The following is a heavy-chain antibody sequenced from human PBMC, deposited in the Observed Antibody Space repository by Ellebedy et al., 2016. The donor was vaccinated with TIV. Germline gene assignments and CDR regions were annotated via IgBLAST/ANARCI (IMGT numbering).Heavy chain of an antibody. CDR1: GFSFSSYA. J-gene: IGHJ2*01. D-gene: IGHD3-22*01. V-gene: IGHV3-30*04. CDR2: VSYDGSIK. CDR3: ARDWGLSVIGVVINWYFDL. Sequence: PGGSLRLSCAASGFSFSSYAMHWVRQAPGMGLEWVAVVSYDGSIKNYVDSVKGRFTISRDNSRNTISLQMSSLRPEETAVYYCARDWGLSVIGVVINWYFDLWGRGTVVTVSS.